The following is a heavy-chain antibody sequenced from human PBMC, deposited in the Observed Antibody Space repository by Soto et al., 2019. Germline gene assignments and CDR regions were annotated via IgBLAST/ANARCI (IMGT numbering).Heavy chain of an antibody. Sequence: PGGSLRLSCAASGFTFSSYGMHWVRQAPGKGLEWVAVIWYDGSNKYYADSVKGRFTISRDNSKNTLYLQMNSLRAEDTAVYYCAREYYYDSSGYSWFDPWGQGTLVTVSS. CDR1: GFTFSSYG. CDR3: AREYYYDSSGYSWFDP. V-gene: IGHV3-33*01. CDR2: IWYDGSNK. J-gene: IGHJ5*02. D-gene: IGHD3-22*01.